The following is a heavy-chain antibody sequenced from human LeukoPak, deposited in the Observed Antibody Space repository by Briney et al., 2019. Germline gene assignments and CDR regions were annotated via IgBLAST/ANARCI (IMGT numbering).Heavy chain of an antibody. CDR2: IWYDGSKK. CDR3: AREWYSSSSGGHFDY. J-gene: IGHJ4*02. V-gene: IGHV3-33*08. Sequence: PGGSLRLSCAASGFIFSSYWMHWVRQAPGKGLEWVAIIWYDGSKKYYAASVRGRFTVSRDNSENTLYLQMNSLRAEDTAVYYCAREWYSSSSGGHFDYWGQGTLVTVSS. D-gene: IGHD6-6*01. CDR1: GFIFSSYW.